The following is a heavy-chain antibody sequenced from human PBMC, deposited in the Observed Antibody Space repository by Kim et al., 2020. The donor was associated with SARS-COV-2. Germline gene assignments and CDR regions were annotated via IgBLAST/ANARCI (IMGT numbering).Heavy chain of an antibody. D-gene: IGHD3-9*01. CDR3: AKVKDTDILTEPGYYGMDV. Sequence: GGSLRLSCAASGFTFSSYAMSWVRQAPGKGLEWVSAISGSGGSTYYADSVKGRFTISRDNSKNTLYLQMNSLRAEDTAVYYCAKVKDTDILTEPGYYGMDVWGQGTTVTVSS. CDR1: GFTFSSYA. V-gene: IGHV3-23*01. CDR2: ISGSGGST. J-gene: IGHJ6*02.